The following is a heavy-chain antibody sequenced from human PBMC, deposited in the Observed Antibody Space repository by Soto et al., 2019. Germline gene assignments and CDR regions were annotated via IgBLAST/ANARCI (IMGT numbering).Heavy chain of an antibody. J-gene: IGHJ4*02. CDR2: FDPEDGET. D-gene: IGHD3-22*01. CDR1: GYTLTELS. Sequence: ASVKVSCKVSGYTLTELSMHWLRQAAGKGLEWMGGFDPEDGETIYAQKFQGRVTMTEDTSTDTAYMELSSLRSEDTAVYYCATLDYDSSGPIDYWGQGTLVTVSS. V-gene: IGHV1-24*01. CDR3: ATLDYDSSGPIDY.